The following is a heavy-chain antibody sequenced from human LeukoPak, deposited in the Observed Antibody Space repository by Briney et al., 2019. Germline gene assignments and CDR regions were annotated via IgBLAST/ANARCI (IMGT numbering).Heavy chain of an antibody. CDR2: FDPEDGET. V-gene: IGHV1-24*01. Sequence: ASVKVSCKVSGYTLTELSMHWVRQAPGKGLEWMGGFDPEDGETIYAQKFQGRVTMTEDTSTDTAYMELSSLRSEDTAVYYCATMHYDYVWGSYPRYYWGQGTLVTVSS. D-gene: IGHD3-16*02. CDR3: ATMHYDYVWGSYPRYY. CDR1: GYTLTELS. J-gene: IGHJ4*02.